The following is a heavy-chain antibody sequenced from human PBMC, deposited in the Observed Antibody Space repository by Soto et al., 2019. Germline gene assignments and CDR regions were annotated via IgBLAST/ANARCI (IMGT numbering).Heavy chain of an antibody. V-gene: IGHV3-23*01. D-gene: IGHD7-27*01. Sequence: EVQVLESGGDLVQPGGSLRLSCAASGFTFSNYAMTWVRQAPGKGLEWVSTISGSGDSIYYADSVKGRFTISRDNSKNTLYLQMNSLRAEDWAVYYCSTGRQMGYWGQGTLVIVSS. CDR2: ISGSGDSI. J-gene: IGHJ4*02. CDR3: STGRQMGY. CDR1: GFTFSNYA.